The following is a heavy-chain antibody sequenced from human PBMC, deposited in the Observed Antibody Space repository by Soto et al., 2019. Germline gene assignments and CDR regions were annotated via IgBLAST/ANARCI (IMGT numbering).Heavy chain of an antibody. V-gene: IGHV1-8*01. CDR2: MNPNSGNT. Sequence: QVQLVQSGAEVKKPGASVKVSCKASGYTFTSYDINWVRQATGQGLEWMGWMNPNSGNTGYTQKFQGRVTMTRNTSISTADMELSSLRSEDTAVYYCARGHAYYYYYGMDVWGQGTTVTVSS. CDR1: GYTFTSYD. J-gene: IGHJ6*02. CDR3: ARGHAYYYYYGMDV.